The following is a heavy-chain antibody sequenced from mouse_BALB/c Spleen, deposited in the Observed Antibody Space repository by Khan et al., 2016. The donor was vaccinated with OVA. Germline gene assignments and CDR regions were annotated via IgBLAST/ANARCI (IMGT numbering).Heavy chain of an antibody. CDR3: AKGIWSYYFTLDY. J-gene: IGHJ4*01. CDR1: GFSLTDYG. V-gene: IGHV2-6-5*01. CDR2: IWGGGST. D-gene: IGHD1-1*02. Sequence: QVQLKQSGPGLVAPSQSLSITCTVSGFSLTDYGVSWIRQPPGKGLEWLGVIWGGGSTYYTSVLQSRLSISKDNSKSQVFLKMISLQTDDTAIYYCAKGIWSYYFTLDYWGQGTSVTVSS.